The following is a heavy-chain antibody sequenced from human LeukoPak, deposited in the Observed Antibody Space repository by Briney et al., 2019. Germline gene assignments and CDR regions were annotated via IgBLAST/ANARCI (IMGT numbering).Heavy chain of an antibody. V-gene: IGHV1-46*01. D-gene: IGHD3-22*01. J-gene: IGHJ4*02. CDR3: ARVPRQRGYYYDSSGFPAPFDY. CDR2: INPSGGST. Sequence: ASVKVSCKPSGYTFTSYYMHWVRQDPGQGLEWMGIINPSGGSTSYAQKFQGRVTMTRDTSTSTVYMELSSLRSEDTAVYYCARVPRQRGYYYDSSGFPAPFDYWGQGTLVTVSS. CDR1: GYTFTSYY.